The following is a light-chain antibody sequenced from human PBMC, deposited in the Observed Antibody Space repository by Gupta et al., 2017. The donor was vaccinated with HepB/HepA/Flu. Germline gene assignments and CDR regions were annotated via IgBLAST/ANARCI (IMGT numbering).Light chain of an antibody. CDR3: SSYAGSDTFWV. CDR2: EAS. CDR1: SSDVGSYNL. V-gene: IGLV2-23*02. J-gene: IGLJ3*02. Sequence: QSALTQPASVSGSPGHSIPISCTGTSSDVGSYNLVSWYQQPPGQAPKIMIYEASKRPSGVANRFSGSKSGNTASLTISGLQAEDEADYYCSSYAGSDTFWVFGGGTKLTVL.